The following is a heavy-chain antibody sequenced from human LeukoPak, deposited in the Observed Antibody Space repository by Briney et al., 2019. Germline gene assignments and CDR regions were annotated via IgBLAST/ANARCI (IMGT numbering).Heavy chain of an antibody. Sequence: GGSLRLSCAASGFTFSSYSMNWVRQAPGKGLEWVSSISSSNSYIYYAESVKGRFTISRDNAKNSLYLQMNSLRAEDTAVYYCARDLDDYGDYDYWGQGTLVTVSS. CDR1: GFTFSSYS. J-gene: IGHJ4*02. CDR2: ISSSNSYI. CDR3: ARDLDDYGDYDY. D-gene: IGHD4-17*01. V-gene: IGHV3-21*01.